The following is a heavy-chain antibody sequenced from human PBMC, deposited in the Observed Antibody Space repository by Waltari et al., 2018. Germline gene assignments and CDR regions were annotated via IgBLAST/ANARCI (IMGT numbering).Heavy chain of an antibody. J-gene: IGHJ3*02. CDR1: GFTFSSYA. V-gene: IGHV3-23*01. CDR3: AKDYLGTVPDAFDI. Sequence: EVQLLESGGDLVQPGGSLRLSCAASGFTFSSYAMTWVRQAPGKGLEWVSAISASGGSTYYADSGKGRFTISRDNSKNTLYVQMDSLRAEDTAVYYCAKDYLGTVPDAFDIWGQGTMVTVSS. CDR2: ISASGGST. D-gene: IGHD3-16*01.